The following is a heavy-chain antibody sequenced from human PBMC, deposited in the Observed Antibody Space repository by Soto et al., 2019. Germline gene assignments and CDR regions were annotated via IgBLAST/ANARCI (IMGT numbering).Heavy chain of an antibody. D-gene: IGHD2-2*01. CDR3: ARDMGVPAAHYMDV. J-gene: IGHJ6*03. V-gene: IGHV3-21*01. Sequence: PGGSLRLSCAASGFTFSSYSMYWVRQAPGKGLEWVSSISSSSSYIYYADSLKGRFTISRVEAQIPLYLAKNNLEAWDTAVYYCARDMGVPAAHYMDVWGKGTTVTVSS. CDR2: ISSSSSYI. CDR1: GFTFSSYS.